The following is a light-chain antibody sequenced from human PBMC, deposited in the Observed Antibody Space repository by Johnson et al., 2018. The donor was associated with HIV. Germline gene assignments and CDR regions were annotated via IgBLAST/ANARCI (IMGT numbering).Light chain of an antibody. Sequence: PVLTQPPSVSAAPGQKVTISCSGSSSNIGNNYVSWYQQLPGTAPKLLIYENNKRPSGIPDRFSGSKSGTSATLGITGLQTGDEADYYCGTWDSSLSAGVLGTGTKVTVL. CDR3: GTWDSSLSAGV. CDR2: ENN. V-gene: IGLV1-51*02. CDR1: SSNIGNNY. J-gene: IGLJ1*01.